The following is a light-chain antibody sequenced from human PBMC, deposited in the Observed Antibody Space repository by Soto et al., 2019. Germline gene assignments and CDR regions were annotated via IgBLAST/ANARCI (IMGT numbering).Light chain of an antibody. V-gene: IGLV7-46*01. Sequence: QAVVTQEPSLTVSPGGTVTLTCGSSTGDVTSGHFPYWFQQKPGQAPKTLIYDTSIKHSWTPARFSGSLLGGKAALTLSGAQPEDEADYYCVLFYSGAWVFGGGPKLIVL. J-gene: IGLJ3*02. CDR2: DTS. CDR1: TGDVTSGHF. CDR3: VLFYSGAWV.